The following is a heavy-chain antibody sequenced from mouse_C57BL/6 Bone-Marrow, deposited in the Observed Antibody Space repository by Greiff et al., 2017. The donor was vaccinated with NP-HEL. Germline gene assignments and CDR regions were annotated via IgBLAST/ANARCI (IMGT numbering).Heavy chain of an antibody. CDR3: ARLGGNCGFAY. D-gene: IGHD2-1*01. CDR2: IHPNSGST. Sequence: QVQLQQPGAELVKPGASVKLSCKASGYTFTSYWMHWVKQRPGQGLEWIGMIHPNSGSTNYNEKFKSKATLTVDKSSSTAYMQLSSLTSEDAAVYYCARLGGNCGFAYWGQGTLVTVSA. V-gene: IGHV1-64*01. CDR1: GYTFTSYW. J-gene: IGHJ3*01.